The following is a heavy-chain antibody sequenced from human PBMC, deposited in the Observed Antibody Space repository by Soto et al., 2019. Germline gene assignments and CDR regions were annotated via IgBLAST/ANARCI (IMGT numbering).Heavy chain of an antibody. D-gene: IGHD2-15*01. CDR1: GYTFTSYG. CDR2: ISTYNGNT. J-gene: IGHJ4*02. Sequence: QVQLVQSGAEVKKPGASVKVSCKASGYTFTSYGISWVRQAPGQGLEWMGWISTYNGNTNYAQKLQGRVTMTTDTSTSTAYMELRSLRSDDTAVYYCARFHIAVVVAATPVDYWGQGTLVTVSS. V-gene: IGHV1-18*01. CDR3: ARFHIAVVVAATPVDY.